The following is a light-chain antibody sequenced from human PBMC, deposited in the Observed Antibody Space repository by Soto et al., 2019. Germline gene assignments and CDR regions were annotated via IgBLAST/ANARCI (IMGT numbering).Light chain of an antibody. CDR3: QDYNSYTLN. CDR1: QGISSW. J-gene: IGKJ4*01. CDR2: KAS. V-gene: IGKV1-5*03. Sequence: DIRMTQSPSTLSASVGDRVTITFRPSQGISSWLARYQQKPGKAPKLLTYKASSLESGVPSRFSGSGSGTGFTLTISSLQTDDFANYYCQDYNSYTLNFGGGTMVVIK.